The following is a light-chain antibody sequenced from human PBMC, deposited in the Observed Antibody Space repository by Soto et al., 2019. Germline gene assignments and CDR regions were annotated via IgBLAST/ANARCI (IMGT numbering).Light chain of an antibody. J-gene: IGKJ2*01. CDR1: QSVSSKY. CDR2: GTSSGTP. CDR3: QQYGSSLYT. Sequence: EIVLTQSPGTLSLSPGERATLSCRASQSVSSKYLAWYQQKPGQAPRLLIYGTSSGTPSRATGIPDRFSGSGSGTDFALTISGLEPEDFAVYYCQQYGSSLYTFGQGTKVDIK. V-gene: IGKV3-20*01.